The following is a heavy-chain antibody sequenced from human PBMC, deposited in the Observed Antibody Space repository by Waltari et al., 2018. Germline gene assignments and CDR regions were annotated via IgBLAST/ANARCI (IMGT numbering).Heavy chain of an antibody. CDR1: GGSISSSSYY. Sequence: QLQLQESGPGLVKPSETLSLTCTVSGGSISSSSYYWGWIRQPPGKGLEWIGSIYYSGSAYYNPSLKSRLTISVDTSKNQFFLKLRSVTAADTAVYYCARQSRYYDSSGPLGYWGQGTLVTVSS. CDR3: ARQSRYYDSSGPLGY. CDR2: IYYSGSA. V-gene: IGHV4-39*01. D-gene: IGHD3-22*01. J-gene: IGHJ4*02.